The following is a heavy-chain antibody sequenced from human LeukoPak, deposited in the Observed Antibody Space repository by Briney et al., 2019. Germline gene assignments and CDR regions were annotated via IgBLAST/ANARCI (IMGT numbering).Heavy chain of an antibody. J-gene: IGHJ6*02. CDR3: ARGYCSSTSCYMDV. D-gene: IGHD2-2*01. CDR1: GHTSTTYA. CDR2: INAGNGNI. Sequence: ASVKVSCTASGHTSTTYAIHWVRQAPGQGLEWMGWINAGNGNIKYSQKFQGRVTITGDTSASTAYMELSSLRSEDTAVYYCARGYCSSTSCYMDVWGQGTTVT. V-gene: IGHV1-3*01.